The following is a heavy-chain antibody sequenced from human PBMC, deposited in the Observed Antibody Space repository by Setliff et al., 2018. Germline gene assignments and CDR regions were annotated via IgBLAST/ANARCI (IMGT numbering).Heavy chain of an antibody. Sequence: SETLSLTCTVSGGSVGNSFYYWNWIRQPAGKGLEWIGRIYTTWSTNYNPSLRSRVSISLDTSKNGFSLKLSSVIAADTAVYYCARVPALGGMVGTHGIDYWGQGTLVTVSS. V-gene: IGHV4-61*02. J-gene: IGHJ4*02. CDR3: ARVPALGGMVGTHGIDY. CDR1: GGSVGNSFYY. CDR2: IYTTWST. D-gene: IGHD1-26*01.